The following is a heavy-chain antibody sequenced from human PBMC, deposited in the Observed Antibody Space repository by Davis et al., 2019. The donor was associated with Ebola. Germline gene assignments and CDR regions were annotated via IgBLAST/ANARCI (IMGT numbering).Heavy chain of an antibody. J-gene: IGHJ6*04. CDR1: VYTFTSYY. V-gene: IGHV1-46*01. D-gene: IGHD3-10*01. CDR3: ARAIYGSGSYDYYGMDV. CDR2: INPSGGST. Sequence: ASVPVSCKASVYTFTSYYMHWVRQPPGQGLEWMGIINPSGGSTSYAQKFQGRVTMTRDTSTSTVYMELSSLRSEDTAVYYCARAIYGSGSYDYYGMDVWGKGTTVTVSS.